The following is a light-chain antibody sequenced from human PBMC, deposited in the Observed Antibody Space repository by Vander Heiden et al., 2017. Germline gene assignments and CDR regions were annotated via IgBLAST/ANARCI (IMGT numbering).Light chain of an antibody. V-gene: IGLV4-60*02. J-gene: IGLJ1*01. CDR3: DTGDSNTHV. CDR1: SGHSNYF. Sequence: QPAVTQSSSASASLGSSVKLTCTLSSGHSNYFVAWHQQQPGKAPRFLMKLEGSGNYNKGSGVPVRFSGSSSGADRYLTISNRQVEDEGDYYCDTGDSNTHVFGGGTKVTVL. CDR2: LEGSGNY.